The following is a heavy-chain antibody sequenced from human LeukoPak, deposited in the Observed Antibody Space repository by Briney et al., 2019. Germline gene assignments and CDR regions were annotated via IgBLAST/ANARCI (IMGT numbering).Heavy chain of an antibody. CDR3: AKDRRIAAAYLFDY. J-gene: IGHJ4*02. CDR1: GFTFNIYA. Sequence: GGSLSLSCAASGFTFNIYAMSWVRQAPGKGLEWVAGISGSGGSTGYADSVKGRFTISRDNSKNTLYLHMNSLRAEDTAVYYCAKDRRIAAAYLFDYWGQGTLVSVYS. V-gene: IGHV3-23*01. CDR2: ISGSGGST. D-gene: IGHD6-13*01.